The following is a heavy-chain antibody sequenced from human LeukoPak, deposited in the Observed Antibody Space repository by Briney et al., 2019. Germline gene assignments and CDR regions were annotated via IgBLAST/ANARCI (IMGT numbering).Heavy chain of an antibody. CDR3: AREVGYDSSGYYSDDAFDI. CDR2: INPNSGGT. CDR1: GYTFTGYY. J-gene: IGHJ3*02. D-gene: IGHD3-22*01. V-gene: IGHV1-2*02. Sequence: ASVKVSCKASGYTFTGYYMHWVRQAPGQGLEWMGWINPNSGGTNYAQKFQGRVTMTRDTSISTAYMELSRLRSDDTAVYYCAREVGYDSSGYYSDDAFDIWGQGTMVIVSS.